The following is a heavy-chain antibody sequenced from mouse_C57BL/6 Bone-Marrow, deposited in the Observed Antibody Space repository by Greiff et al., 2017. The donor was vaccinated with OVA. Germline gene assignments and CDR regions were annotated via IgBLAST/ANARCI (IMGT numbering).Heavy chain of an antibody. CDR1: GYTFTSYW. CDR3: AREYSSVYYFDY. J-gene: IGHJ2*01. CDR2: IDPSDSYT. Sequence: QVQLQQSGAELVRPGTSVKLSCKASGYTFTSYWMHWVKQRPGQGLEWIGVIDPSDSYTNYNQKFKGKATLTVDTSSSTAYMQLSSLTSEDSAVYYCAREYSSVYYFDYWGQGTTLTVSS. D-gene: IGHD3-2*02. V-gene: IGHV1-59*01.